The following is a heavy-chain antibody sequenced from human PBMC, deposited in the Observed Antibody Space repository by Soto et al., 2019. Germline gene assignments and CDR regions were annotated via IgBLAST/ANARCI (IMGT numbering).Heavy chain of an antibody. V-gene: IGHV3-74*01. CDR3: ARGTTGTTFEIDY. CDR2: INTDGTRT. J-gene: IGHJ4*02. D-gene: IGHD1-7*01. CDR1: GFTFNSYW. Sequence: GGSLRLSCEASGFTFNSYWMHWVRQAPGKGLVWVSRINTDGTRTSYADSVKGRFTISVDTSKNHFSLKLTSVTAADTAVYYCARGTTGTTFEIDYWGQGTLVTVSS.